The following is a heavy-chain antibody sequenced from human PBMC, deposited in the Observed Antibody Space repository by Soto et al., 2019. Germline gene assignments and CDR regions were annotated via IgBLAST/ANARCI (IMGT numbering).Heavy chain of an antibody. Sequence: PSETLSLTCSASGGSITSSSHFWGWVRHPPGKGLEWIGTIYFTGNTYYTPSLKSRLTMSIDTSKNEFSLRLNSVTAADTAVYYCAGQTFTIAAASYGRSNWFDPWGPGTLVTVPQ. CDR1: GGSITSSSHF. J-gene: IGHJ5*02. CDR2: IYFTGNT. D-gene: IGHD6-25*01. V-gene: IGHV4-39*01. CDR3: AGQTFTIAAASYGRSNWFDP.